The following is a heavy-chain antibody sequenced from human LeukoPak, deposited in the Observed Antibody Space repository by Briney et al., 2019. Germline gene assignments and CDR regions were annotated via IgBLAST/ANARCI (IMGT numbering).Heavy chain of an antibody. CDR2: IAPNSGGT. CDR3: AREYSSSSGRLYDY. J-gene: IGHJ4*02. V-gene: IGHV1-2*02. D-gene: IGHD6-6*01. Sequence: ASVKVSCKASGYTFTGYHMHWVRQAPGQGLEWMGWIAPNSGGTNYAQKFQGRVTMTRDTSVSTAYMEVGRLTSDDTAVYYCAREYSSSSGRLYDYWGQGTLVTVSS. CDR1: GYTFTGYH.